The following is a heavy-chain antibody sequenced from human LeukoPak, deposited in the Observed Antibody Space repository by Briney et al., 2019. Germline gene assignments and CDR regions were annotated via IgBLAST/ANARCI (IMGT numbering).Heavy chain of an antibody. CDR3: AKDHGIAVADVDY. CDR2: IWYGGSNK. Sequence: PGGSLTLSCAASGFTFSSYGMHWVRQAPGKGLEWVAVIWYGGSNKYYADSVKGRFTISRDNSKNTLYLQMNSLRAEDTAVYYCAKDHGIAVADVDYWGQGTLVTVSS. V-gene: IGHV3-33*06. CDR1: GFTFSSYG. D-gene: IGHD6-19*01. J-gene: IGHJ4*02.